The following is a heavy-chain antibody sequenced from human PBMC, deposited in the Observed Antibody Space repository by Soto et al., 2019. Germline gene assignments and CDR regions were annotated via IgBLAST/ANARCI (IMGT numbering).Heavy chain of an antibody. V-gene: IGHV1-69*13. D-gene: IGHD3-10*01. CDR3: ARGATMVRGVPNWFDP. Sequence: SVQVSCKASGGTFSSYAISWVRQAPGQGLEWMGGIIPIFGTANYAQKFQGRVTITADESTSTAYMELSSLRSEDTAVYYCARGATMVRGVPNWFDPWGQGTLVTVSS. CDR1: GGTFSSYA. J-gene: IGHJ5*02. CDR2: IIPIFGTA.